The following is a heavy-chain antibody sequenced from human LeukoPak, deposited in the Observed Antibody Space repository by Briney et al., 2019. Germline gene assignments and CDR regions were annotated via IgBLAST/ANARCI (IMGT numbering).Heavy chain of an antibody. Sequence: PSETLSLTCAVYGGSFSGYYWSWIRQPPGKGLEWIGEINHSGSTNYNPSLKSRVTISVDTSKNQFSLKLSSVTAEDTAVYYCAAGPLYGDYLPDAFDIWGQGTMVTVSS. CDR2: INHSGST. CDR1: GGSFSGYY. D-gene: IGHD4-17*01. CDR3: AAGPLYGDYLPDAFDI. J-gene: IGHJ3*02. V-gene: IGHV4-34*01.